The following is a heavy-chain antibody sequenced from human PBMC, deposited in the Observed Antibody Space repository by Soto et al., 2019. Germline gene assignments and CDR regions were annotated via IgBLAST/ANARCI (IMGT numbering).Heavy chain of an antibody. CDR1: GFTFSSYG. V-gene: IGHV3-30*18. CDR2: ISYDGSNK. Sequence: GSLRLSCAASGFTFSSYGMHWVRQAPGKGLEWVAVISYDGSNKYYADSVKGRFTISRDNSKNTLFLQMNSLRAEDTAVYYCAKVIQGYYYYMDVWGKGTTVTVSS. J-gene: IGHJ6*03. CDR3: AKVIQGYYYYMDV.